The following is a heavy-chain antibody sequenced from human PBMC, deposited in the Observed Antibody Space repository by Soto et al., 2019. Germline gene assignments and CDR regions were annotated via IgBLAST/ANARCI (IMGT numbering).Heavy chain of an antibody. V-gene: IGHV4-59*08. Sequence: QVQLQESGPGLVKPSETLSLTCTVSGGSISSYYWSWIRQPPGKGLEWIGYIYYSGNTNYNPSLKSRVTISVDTSKNQFSLKLSSVTAADTAAYYCARRYGDCFDFWGQGTLVTVSS. J-gene: IGHJ4*02. CDR2: IYYSGNT. CDR1: GGSISSYY. D-gene: IGHD4-17*01. CDR3: ARRYGDCFDF.